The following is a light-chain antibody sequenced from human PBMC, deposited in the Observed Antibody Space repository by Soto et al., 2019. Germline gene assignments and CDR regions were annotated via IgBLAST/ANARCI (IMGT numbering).Light chain of an antibody. CDR2: AAS. CDR1: QNVRGTY. Sequence: ETVLTQSPAILSLSPGERATLSCRASQNVRGTYFAWYQQKPGQAPRLLIYAASTRVTGVPDRFSGSGSGTDFTLTISRLEPEDFAVYYCQQRSNWPLTFGGGTKVEIK. J-gene: IGKJ4*01. CDR3: QQRSNWPLT. V-gene: IGKV3D-20*02.